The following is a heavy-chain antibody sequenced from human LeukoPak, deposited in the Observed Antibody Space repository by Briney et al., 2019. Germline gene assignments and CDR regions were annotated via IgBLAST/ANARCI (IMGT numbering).Heavy chain of an antibody. Sequence: SETLSLTCTVSGASFSSGDQYWNWIRQSPGKGLERIGSIHPSGTLYNNPSLESRVTISIDTSKNQFSLNLNSVTVADTAVYFCSRGLDSRKLGYWGQGTLVTVSS. CDR2: IHPSGTL. CDR3: SRGLDSRKLGY. D-gene: IGHD3-22*01. CDR1: GASFSSGDQY. J-gene: IGHJ4*02. V-gene: IGHV4-31*03.